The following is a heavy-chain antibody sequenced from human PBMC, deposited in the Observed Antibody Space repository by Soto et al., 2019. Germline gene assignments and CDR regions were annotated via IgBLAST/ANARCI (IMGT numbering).Heavy chain of an antibody. CDR1: GGSISSYY. J-gene: IGHJ6*03. CDR2: IYYSGST. V-gene: IGHV4-59*01. CDR3: ARNFDWSPGQYYYYYYMDV. D-gene: IGHD3-9*01. Sequence: SETLSLTCTVSGGSISSYYWSWIRQPPGKGLEWIGYIYYSGSTNYNPSLKSRVTISVDTSKNQFSLKLSSVTAADTAVYYCARNFDWSPGQYYYYYYMDVRGKGTTVTVSS.